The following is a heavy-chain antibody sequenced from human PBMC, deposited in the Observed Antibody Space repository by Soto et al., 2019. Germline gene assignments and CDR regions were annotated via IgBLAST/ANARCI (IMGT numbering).Heavy chain of an antibody. Sequence: GESLKISCKGSGYNFNSNWITWVRQTPGKGLQWMGKIYPTDSYTNYSPSLQGHITFSVDKSITTAYMQWSSLKASDAAIYYCARHRDTGDSNLHWYYPGMDVCGQGTTVTVYS. CDR3: ARHRDTGDSNLHWYYPGMDV. V-gene: IGHV5-10-1*01. J-gene: IGHJ6*02. D-gene: IGHD1-7*01. CDR2: IYPTDSYT. CDR1: GYNFNSNW.